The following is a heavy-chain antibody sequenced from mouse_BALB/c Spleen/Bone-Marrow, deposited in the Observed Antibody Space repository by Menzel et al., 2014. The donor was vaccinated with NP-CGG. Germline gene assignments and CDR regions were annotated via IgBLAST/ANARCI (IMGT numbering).Heavy chain of an antibody. CDR1: GYTFTDYY. Sequence: VQLQQSGPELVKPGASVKMSCKASGYTFTDYYMKWVKESHEKSLEWIGDINPNNGDTFYYQKFKGKATLTVHRSSSTAYIQLDRLTSEDSAVYYCAMGVRLYWYFGVWGAGTTVTVSS. V-gene: IGHV1-26*01. J-gene: IGHJ1*01. CDR2: INPNNGDT. CDR3: AMGVRLYWYFGV.